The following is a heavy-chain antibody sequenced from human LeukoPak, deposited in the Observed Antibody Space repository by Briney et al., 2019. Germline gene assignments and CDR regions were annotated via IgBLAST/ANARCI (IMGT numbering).Heavy chain of an antibody. CDR2: IKSKTDGGTA. Sequence: GGSLRLSCAASGFTFTNAWMSWVRQASGKGMEWVGRIKSKTDGGTADYAAPVKGRFTISRDDSKNTLYLQMNSLKTEDTAVYYCTTGSLIAAVATNWGQGTLVTVSS. CDR3: TTGSLIAAVATN. D-gene: IGHD6-13*01. V-gene: IGHV3-15*01. J-gene: IGHJ4*02. CDR1: GFTFTNAW.